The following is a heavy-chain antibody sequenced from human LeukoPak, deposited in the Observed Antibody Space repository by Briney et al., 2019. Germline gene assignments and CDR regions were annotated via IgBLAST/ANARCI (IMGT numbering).Heavy chain of an antibody. CDR1: GVSMSAYQ. Sequence: PSETLSLTCTVSGVSMSAYQWSWVRQSPEKGLEWIGCINTKGETSYNPSLKSRVTISVDTSKNQFSLKLSSVTAADTAVYYCASGSGYSYGYYYYGMDVWGQGTTVTVSS. CDR2: INTKGET. J-gene: IGHJ6*02. V-gene: IGHV4-4*09. D-gene: IGHD5-18*01. CDR3: ASGSGYSYGYYYYGMDV.